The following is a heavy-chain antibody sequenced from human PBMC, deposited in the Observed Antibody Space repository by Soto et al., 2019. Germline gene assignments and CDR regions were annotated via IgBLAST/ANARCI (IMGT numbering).Heavy chain of an antibody. J-gene: IGHJ4*02. CDR2: ISSSGSTI. CDR1: GFTFSDYY. Sequence: GGSLRLSCAASGFTFSDYYMSWIRQAPGKGLEWVSYISSSGSTIYYADSVKGRFTISRDNAKNSLYLQMNSLRAEDTAVYYCARVSYEWLQTVPSIFDYWGQGTLVTVSS. D-gene: IGHD3-3*01. CDR3: ARVSYEWLQTVPSIFDY. V-gene: IGHV3-11*01.